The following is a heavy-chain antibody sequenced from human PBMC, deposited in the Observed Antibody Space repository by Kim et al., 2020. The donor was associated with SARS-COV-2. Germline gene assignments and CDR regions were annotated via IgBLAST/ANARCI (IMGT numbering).Heavy chain of an antibody. J-gene: IGHJ6*02. CDR2: IGTAGDT. V-gene: IGHV3-13*01. CDR3: ARDRKTHYYYYGMDV. Sequence: GSLRLSCAASGFTFSSYDMHWVRQATGKGLEWVSAIGTAGDTYYPGSVKGRFTISRENAKNSLYLQMNSLRAGDTAVYYCARDRKTHYYYYGMDVWGQGTTVTVSS. CDR1: GFTFSSYD.